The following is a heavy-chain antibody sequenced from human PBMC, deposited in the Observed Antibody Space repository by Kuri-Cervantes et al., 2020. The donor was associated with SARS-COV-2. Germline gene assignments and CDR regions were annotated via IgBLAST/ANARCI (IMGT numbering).Heavy chain of an antibody. CDR2: IYSGGST. Sequence: GGSLRLSCAASGFTVSSNYMSWVRQAPGKGLEWVSVIYSGGSTYYADSVKGRFTISRDNSKNTLYLQMNSLRAEDTAVYYCAKDPSQYGDYEVWGQGTLVTVSS. J-gene: IGHJ4*02. D-gene: IGHD4-17*01. V-gene: IGHV3-53*01. CDR1: GFTVSSNY. CDR3: AKDPSQYGDYEV.